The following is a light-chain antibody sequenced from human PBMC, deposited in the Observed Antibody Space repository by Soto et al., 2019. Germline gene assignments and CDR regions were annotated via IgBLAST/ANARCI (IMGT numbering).Light chain of an antibody. CDR2: QDS. CDR1: KLGDKY. J-gene: IGLJ1*01. CDR3: QACDISTLYV. V-gene: IGLV3-1*01. Sequence: SYELTQPPSVSVSPGQTASVTCSGDKLGDKYAYWYQQKPGQSPVLVIYQDSKRPSGIPERFSGSNSGNTATLTISGTQAMDEADYYCQACDISTLYVFGTGTKLTVL.